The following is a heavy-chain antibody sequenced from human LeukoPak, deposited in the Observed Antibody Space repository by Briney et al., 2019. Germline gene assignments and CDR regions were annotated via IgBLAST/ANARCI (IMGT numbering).Heavy chain of an antibody. D-gene: IGHD3-3*01. J-gene: IGHJ5*02. Sequence: ASQTLSLTCTVSGGSISSGDYYWSWIRQPPGKGLEWIGYIYYSGSTYYNPSLKSRVTISVDTSKNQFSLKLSSVTAADTAVYYCARENYDFETFDPWGRGTLVTVSS. CDR1: GGSISSGDYY. CDR2: IYYSGST. CDR3: ARENYDFETFDP. V-gene: IGHV4-30-4*08.